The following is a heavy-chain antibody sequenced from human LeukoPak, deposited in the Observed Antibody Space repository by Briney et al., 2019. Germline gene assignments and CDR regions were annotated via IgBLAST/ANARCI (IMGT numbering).Heavy chain of an antibody. CDR2: ISWNSGSI. J-gene: IGHJ6*02. CDR1: GFTFDDYA. CDR3: AKDAESVAGTSGYYYGMDV. Sequence: GRSLRLSCAASGFTFDDYAMHWVRQAPGKGLEWVSGISWNSGSIGYADSVKGRLTISRDNAKNSLYLQMNSLRAEDTALYYCAKDAESVAGTSGYYYGMDVWGQGTTVTVSS. D-gene: IGHD6-19*01. V-gene: IGHV3-9*01.